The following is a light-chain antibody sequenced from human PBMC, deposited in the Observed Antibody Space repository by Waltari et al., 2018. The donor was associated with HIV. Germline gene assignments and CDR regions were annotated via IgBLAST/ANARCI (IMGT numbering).Light chain of an antibody. CDR1: SSNIGGNY. CDR2: RNN. Sequence: QSVLTQPPSASGTPGQRVTISCSGSSSNIGGNYVYWYQQLPGTAPKLLIYRNNRRPSGVPGRFSCSKSGTSASLAISGLRSEDEADYYCAAWDDSLSGLVFGGGTKLTVL. J-gene: IGLJ3*02. V-gene: IGLV1-47*01. CDR3: AAWDDSLSGLV.